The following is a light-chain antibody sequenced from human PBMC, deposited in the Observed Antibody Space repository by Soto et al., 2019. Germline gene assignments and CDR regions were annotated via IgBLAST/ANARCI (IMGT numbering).Light chain of an antibody. CDR1: QSVSSNY. CDR2: GAS. J-gene: IGKJ1*01. Sequence: EIVLTQSPGALSLSPGESATLSCRASQSVSSNYLAWYQQKPGQAPRLLIYGASSRATGIPDRFSGTGSGTDFTLTISRLEPEDFAAYYCQLFGTYLPRTFGQGTKVDIK. V-gene: IGKV3-20*01. CDR3: QLFGTYLPRT.